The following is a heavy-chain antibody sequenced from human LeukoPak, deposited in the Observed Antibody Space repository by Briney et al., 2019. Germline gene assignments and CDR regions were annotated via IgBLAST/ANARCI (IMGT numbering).Heavy chain of an antibody. CDR2: ISYRGAS. CDR3: ARTHGSHWFDS. Sequence: SETLSLTCSASGASIDTRDYYWSWLRQHPVKGLEWIGYISYRGASYNNPSLKSRLTLSIDTSRNQFSLRLTSVTSADTAVYYCARTHGSHWFDSWGQGALVLVSS. D-gene: IGHD1-14*01. J-gene: IGHJ5*01. V-gene: IGHV4-31*03. CDR1: GASIDTRDYY.